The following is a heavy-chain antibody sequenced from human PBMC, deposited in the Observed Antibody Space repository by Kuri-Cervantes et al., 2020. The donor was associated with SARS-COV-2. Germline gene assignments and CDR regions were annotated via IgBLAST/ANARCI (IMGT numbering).Heavy chain of an antibody. CDR3: AKGGVYCFGDCSKGPDS. D-gene: IGHD2-21*02. CDR1: SGSVSGGSYY. CDR2: IHYSGNT. J-gene: IGHJ4*02. Sequence: GSLRLSCTVSSGSVSGGSYYWSWIRQPPGKGLEWIGYIHYSGNTKYNPSLESRVTISVDTSKSQFSLEVNSVTAADTAVYYCAKGGVYCFGDCSKGPDSWGQGTLVAVSS. V-gene: IGHV4-61*01.